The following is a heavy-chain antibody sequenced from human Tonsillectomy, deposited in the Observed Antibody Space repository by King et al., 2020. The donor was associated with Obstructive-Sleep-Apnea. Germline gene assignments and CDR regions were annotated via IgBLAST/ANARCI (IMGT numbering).Heavy chain of an antibody. Sequence: DVQLVESGGGLVQPGRSLRLSCAASGFTFDHYAMHWVRQAPGKGLEWVSGISWNSGSIGYADSVKGRFTISRDNAKNSLYLQMNSLRTEDTALYYCAKDSSYDYGDVIDYWGQGTLVTVSS. J-gene: IGHJ4*02. D-gene: IGHD4-17*01. CDR2: ISWNSGSI. CDR1: GFTFDHYA. V-gene: IGHV3-9*01. CDR3: AKDSSYDYGDVIDY.